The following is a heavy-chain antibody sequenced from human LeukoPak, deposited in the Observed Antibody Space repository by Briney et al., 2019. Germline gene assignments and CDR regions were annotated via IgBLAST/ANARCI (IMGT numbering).Heavy chain of an antibody. CDR3: AKDGGLRRGSYSSSSGY. CDR1: GFTFSSYG. CDR2: ISYDGSNK. Sequence: GGSLRLSCAASGFTFSSYGMHWVRQAPGKGLEWVAVISYDGSNKYYADSVKGRFTISRDNSKNTLYLQMNSLRAEDTAVYYCAKDGGLRRGSYSSSSGYWGQGTLVTVSS. D-gene: IGHD6-6*01. J-gene: IGHJ4*02. V-gene: IGHV3-30*18.